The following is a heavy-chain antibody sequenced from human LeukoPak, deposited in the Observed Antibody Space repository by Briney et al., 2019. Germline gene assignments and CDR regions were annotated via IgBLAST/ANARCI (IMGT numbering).Heavy chain of an antibody. V-gene: IGHV3-23*01. CDR2: ISGSGAGT. J-gene: IGHJ4*02. Sequence: PGGSLRLSCAVSGFTFSSYAMNWVRQAPGKGLEWVSGISGSGAGTYYADSVKGRFTISRDNSKNTRYLQMNSLRAEDTAVYYCAKMVREFYTISYYFDYWGQGTLVTVSS. CDR1: GFTFSSYA. CDR3: AKMVREFYTISYYFDY. D-gene: IGHD2-8*01.